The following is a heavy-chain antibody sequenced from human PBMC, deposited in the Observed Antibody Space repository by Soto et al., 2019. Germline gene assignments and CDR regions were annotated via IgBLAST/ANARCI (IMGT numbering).Heavy chain of an antibody. Sequence: ASMKVSCKASAYTFTSQNMHWVRQAPGQGLEWMGVINPSVGSTTYAQKFQGRVTMTRDTSTSTVYMEVSSLRSEDTAVYYCASTLGARFDYWGQGTLVTVSS. CDR2: INPSVGST. CDR1: AYTFTSQN. D-gene: IGHD1-26*01. J-gene: IGHJ4*02. CDR3: ASTLGARFDY. V-gene: IGHV1-46*03.